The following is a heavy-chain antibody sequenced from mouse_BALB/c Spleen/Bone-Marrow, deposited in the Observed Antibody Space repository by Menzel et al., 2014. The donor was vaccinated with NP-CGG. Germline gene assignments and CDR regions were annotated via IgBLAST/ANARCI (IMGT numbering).Heavy chain of an antibody. CDR3: ARSGNFFDY. D-gene: IGHD3-1*01. CDR1: GYSITSAYA. CDR2: ITSSGHT. Sequence: EVKLVESGPGLMKPSQSLSLTCTVTGYSITSAYAWNWIRQFPGDKLEWMGYITSSGHTSYNPSLKSRISIARDTSKNQFFLQLNSVTTEDTATYYCARSGNFFDYWGQGTTLTVSS. J-gene: IGHJ2*01. V-gene: IGHV3-2*02.